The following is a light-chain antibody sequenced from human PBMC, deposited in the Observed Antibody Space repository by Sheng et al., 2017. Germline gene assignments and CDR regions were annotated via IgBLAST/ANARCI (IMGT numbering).Light chain of an antibody. CDR2: NH. CDR1: LGISNS. V-gene: IGKV1-NL1*01. Sequence: DIQLTQSPSSLSASVGDRVTLTCRASLGISNSLAWYQVKSGSPLNSWSMNHLVLQTGVPSRFXGGYSGTEYTLTISSLQPEDFATYYCQQYYSISQGFSFGPGTKVDI. J-gene: IGKJ3*01. CDR3: QQYYSISQGFS.